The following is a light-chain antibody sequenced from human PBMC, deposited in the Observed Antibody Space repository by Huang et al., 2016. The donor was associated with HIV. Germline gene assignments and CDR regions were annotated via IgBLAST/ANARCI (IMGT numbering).Light chain of an antibody. CDR3: QQRSNWPRT. J-gene: IGKJ4*01. CDR1: ENIFNS. V-gene: IGKV3-11*01. Sequence: EIVLTQSPATLSLSPGARATLSCRASENIFNSLAWYQQKPDQAPRLLIYDASNRATGIPARFSGSGSGTDFTLTISSLEPEDFAVYYCQQRSNWPRTFGGGTKVEIK. CDR2: DAS.